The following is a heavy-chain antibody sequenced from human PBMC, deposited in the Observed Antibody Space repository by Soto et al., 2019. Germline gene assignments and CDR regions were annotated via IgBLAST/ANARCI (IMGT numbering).Heavy chain of an antibody. CDR2: INAGNGNT. V-gene: IGHV1-3*01. Sequence: GASVKVSCKAAGYTITSYAMHWVRQAPGQRLEWMGWINAGNGNTKYSQKFQGRVTITRDTSASTAYMELSSPRSEDTAVYYCARYHIRSSSSGHWFPPRRQSTLVTVS. CDR3: ARYHIRSSSSGHWFPP. J-gene: IGHJ5*02. CDR1: GYTITSYA. D-gene: IGHD6-6*01.